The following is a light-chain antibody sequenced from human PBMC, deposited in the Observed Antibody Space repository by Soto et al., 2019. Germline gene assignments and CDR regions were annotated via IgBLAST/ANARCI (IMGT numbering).Light chain of an antibody. CDR2: GAS. V-gene: IGKV3-20*01. CDR3: QQYSSSPIT. Sequence: EIVSTLSPGTLSLSPGERATLSCMASQSFSSTYLAWYQQKPGQAPRLLIYGASSRATGIPDRFSGGGSGTDFSLTISRLDPEDFAVYYCQQYSSSPITFGQGTRLEIK. CDR1: QSFSSTY. J-gene: IGKJ5*01.